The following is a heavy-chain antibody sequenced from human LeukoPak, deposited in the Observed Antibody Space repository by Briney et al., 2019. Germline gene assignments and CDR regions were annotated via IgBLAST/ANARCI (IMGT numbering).Heavy chain of an antibody. V-gene: IGHV4-38-2*02. Sequence: SETLSSTGMVPVGSIIGYNGGGFRNPPGKGLEWIGSIYHSGSTYYNPSLKSRVTISVDTSKNQFSLKLSSVTAADTAVYYCARLSGSLLFDYWGQGTLVTVSS. D-gene: IGHD1-26*01. CDR1: VGSIIGYN. J-gene: IGHJ4*02. CDR3: ARLSGSLLFDY. CDR2: IYHSGST.